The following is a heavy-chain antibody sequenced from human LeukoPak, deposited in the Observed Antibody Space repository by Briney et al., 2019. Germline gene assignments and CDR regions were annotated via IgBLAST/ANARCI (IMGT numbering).Heavy chain of an antibody. CDR1: GVTVSSNY. J-gene: IGHJ4*02. V-gene: IGHV3-53*01. CDR2: IYGGGST. Sequence: PGGSLRLSCAASGVTVSSNYITWVRQAPGKGLEWVSVIYGGGSTYYADSVKGRFTISRDNSKNTLYLQMNSLRAEDTAVYYCARGSYYHDSSGYYGFDYWGQETLVTVSS. D-gene: IGHD3-22*01. CDR3: ARGSYYHDSSGYYGFDY.